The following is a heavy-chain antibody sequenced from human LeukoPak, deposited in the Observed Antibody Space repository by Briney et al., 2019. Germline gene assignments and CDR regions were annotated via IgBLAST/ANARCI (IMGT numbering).Heavy chain of an antibody. V-gene: IGHV4-59*01. CDR2: IYYSGST. CDR3: ARRRSGGYVSNVDFDY. Sequence: SETLSLTCTVSGGSISSYYWSWIRQPPGKGLEWIGYIYYSGSTNYNPSLKSRVTISVDTSKNQFSLKLSSVTAADTAVYYCARRRSGGYVSNVDFDYWGQGTLVTVSS. D-gene: IGHD5-12*01. CDR1: GGSISSYY. J-gene: IGHJ4*02.